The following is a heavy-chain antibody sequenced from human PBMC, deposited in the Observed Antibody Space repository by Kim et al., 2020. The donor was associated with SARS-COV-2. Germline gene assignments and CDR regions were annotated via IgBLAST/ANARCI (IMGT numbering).Heavy chain of an antibody. J-gene: IGHJ3*01. Sequence: NNTPPINSTVTISVDTSKSEFSLNLRSVTAADTAVYYCARLPRGAFDVWGQGTLVTVSS. CDR3: ARLPRGAFDV. V-gene: IGHV4-39*01. D-gene: IGHD5-12*01.